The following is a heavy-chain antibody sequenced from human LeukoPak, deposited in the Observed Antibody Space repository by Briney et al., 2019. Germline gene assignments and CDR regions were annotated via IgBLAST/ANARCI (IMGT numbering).Heavy chain of an antibody. CDR1: GFTSTTYG. V-gene: IGHV3-30*18. Sequence: GRSLKLSCAASGFTSTTYGMHWVRQAPGRGLEWVAVVSLEGGVEYYADSVKGRFTISRDNSKNTLHLQMNSLRPEDTAVYYCAKEVKVAAGPWYFDYWGQGTLVTVSS. J-gene: IGHJ4*02. CDR2: VSLEGGVE. CDR3: AKEVKVAAGPWYFDY. D-gene: IGHD6-6*01.